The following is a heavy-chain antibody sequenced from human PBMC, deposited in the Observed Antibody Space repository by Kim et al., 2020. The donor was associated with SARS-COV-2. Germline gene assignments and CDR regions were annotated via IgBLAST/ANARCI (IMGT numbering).Heavy chain of an antibody. CDR3: ARLKTSSLDY. CDR2: IWYDGSQK. Sequence: GGSLRLSCAASGFTFSSHGMDWVRQAPGKGLEWVAVIWYDGSQKYYADSVKDRFTISRDNSKNTVYLQMNSLRVEDTAVYYCARLKTSSLDYWGQGTLVTVSS. J-gene: IGHJ4*02. D-gene: IGHD6-13*01. CDR1: GFTFSSHG. V-gene: IGHV3-33*01.